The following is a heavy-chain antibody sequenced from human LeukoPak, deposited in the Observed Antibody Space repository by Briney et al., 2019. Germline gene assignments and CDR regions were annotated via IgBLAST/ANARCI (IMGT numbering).Heavy chain of an antibody. V-gene: IGHV3-30*02. CDR2: IRYDGSNK. CDR1: GFTFSSYG. CDR3: ARDSIVGAIGWFDP. J-gene: IGHJ5*02. D-gene: IGHD1-26*01. Sequence: GGSLRLSCAASGFTFSSYGMHWVRQAPGKGLEWVAFIRYDGSNKYYADSVKGRFTISRDNAKNSLYLQMNSLRAEDTAVYYCARDSIVGAIGWFDPWGQGTLVTVSS.